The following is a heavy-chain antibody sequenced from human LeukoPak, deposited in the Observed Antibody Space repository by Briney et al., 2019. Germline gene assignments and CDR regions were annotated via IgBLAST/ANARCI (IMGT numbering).Heavy chain of an antibody. CDR1: GESFSGYS. V-gene: IGHV4-34*01. CDR3: AREREGPYGYLDY. CDR2: INHSGGT. Sequence: SETLSLTCAVYGESFSGYSWSWIRQPPGKGLEWIGEINHSGGTNYNPSLKSRVTISLDTSKNQFSLKMSSVTAADTAVYYCAREREGPYGYLDYWGQGILVTVSS. J-gene: IGHJ4*02. D-gene: IGHD4-17*01.